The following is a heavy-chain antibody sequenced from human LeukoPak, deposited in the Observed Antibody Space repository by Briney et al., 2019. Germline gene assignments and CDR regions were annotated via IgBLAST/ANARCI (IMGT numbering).Heavy chain of an antibody. J-gene: IGHJ4*02. Sequence: PSETLSLTCAVYGGSFSGYYWSWIRQPPGKGLEWIGEINHSGSTNYNPSLKSRVTISVDTSKNQFSLKLSSATAADTAVYYCARMSSGSFDYWGQGTLVTVSS. CDR3: ARMSSGSFDY. D-gene: IGHD1-26*01. CDR1: GGSFSGYY. CDR2: INHSGST. V-gene: IGHV4-34*01.